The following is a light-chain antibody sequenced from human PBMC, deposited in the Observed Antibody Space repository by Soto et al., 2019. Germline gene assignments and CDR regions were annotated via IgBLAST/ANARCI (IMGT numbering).Light chain of an antibody. V-gene: IGKV1-6*01. J-gene: IGKJ4*01. CDR1: HDIKND. CDR3: LQVFNHTRT. Sequence: IQLAQAPSSLSPPVVDSVTITXQTSHDIKNDLGWYQQKPGXAPKXXXDCXFNLPRGVPSRLSGSGFGTDFTLTISSLEPEYSATYYCLQVFNHTRTFGGGTKVDIK. CDR2: CXF.